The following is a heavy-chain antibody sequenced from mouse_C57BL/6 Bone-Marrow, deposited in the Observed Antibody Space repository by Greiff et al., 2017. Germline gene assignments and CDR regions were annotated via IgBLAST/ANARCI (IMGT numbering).Heavy chain of an antibody. CDR3: ARPQIYYDYSWFAY. V-gene: IGHV1-50*01. D-gene: IGHD2-4*01. CDR2: IDPSDNYT. Sequence: QVQLQQPGAELVKPGASVKLSCKASGYTFTSYWMQWVKQRPGQGLEWIGEIDPSDNYTNYNQKFKGKATVTVDTSSSTAYMQLSSLTSEVSAVYYCARPQIYYDYSWFAYWGQGTLVTVSA. CDR1: GYTFTSYW. J-gene: IGHJ3*01.